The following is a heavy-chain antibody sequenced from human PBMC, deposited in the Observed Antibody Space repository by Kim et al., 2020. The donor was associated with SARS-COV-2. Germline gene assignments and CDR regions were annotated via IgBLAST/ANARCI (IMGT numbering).Heavy chain of an antibody. CDR1: GGSISSSSYY. J-gene: IGHJ3*02. D-gene: IGHD6-19*01. V-gene: IGHV4-39*01. CDR2: IYYSGST. Sequence: SETLSLTCTVSGGSISSSSYYWGWIRQPPGKGLEWIGSIYYSGSTYYNPSLKSRVTISVDTSKNQFSLKLSSVTAADTAVYYCARRPPIEEQWLVRGGGFDIWGQGTMVTVSS. CDR3: ARRPPIEEQWLVRGGGFDI.